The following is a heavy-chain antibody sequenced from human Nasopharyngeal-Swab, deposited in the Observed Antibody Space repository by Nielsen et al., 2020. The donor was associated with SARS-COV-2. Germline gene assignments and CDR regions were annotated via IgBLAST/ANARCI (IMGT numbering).Heavy chain of an antibody. J-gene: IGHJ3*02. V-gene: IGHV1-69*06. CDR2: IIPIFGTA. CDR3: ARAPGGIQLWLPYRDAFDI. D-gene: IGHD5-18*01. Sequence: SVKVSCKASGYTFTSYYMHWVRQAPGQGLEWMGGIIPIFGTANYAQKFQGRVTITADKSTSTAYMELSSLRSEDTAVYYCARAPGGIQLWLPYRDAFDIWGQGTMVTVSS. CDR1: GYTFTSYY.